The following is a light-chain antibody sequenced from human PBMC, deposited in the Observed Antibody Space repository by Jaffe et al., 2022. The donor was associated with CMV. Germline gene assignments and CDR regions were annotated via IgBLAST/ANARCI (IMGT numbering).Light chain of an antibody. CDR1: QSISSN. Sequence: EIVMTQSPATLSLSPGERATLSCRASQSISSNLAWFQQKPGQAPRLLIYGASTRATGVPARFGGSGSGTEFTLTISNLQSEDFAVYYCQQYDNWPPWTFGQGTKVEIK. J-gene: IGKJ1*01. CDR2: GAS. V-gene: IGKV3-15*01. CDR3: QQYDNWPPWT.